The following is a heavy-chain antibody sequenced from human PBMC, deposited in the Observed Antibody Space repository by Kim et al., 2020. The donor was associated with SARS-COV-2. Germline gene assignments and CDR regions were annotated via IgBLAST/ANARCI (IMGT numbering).Heavy chain of an antibody. D-gene: IGHD3-9*01. CDR1: GGTFSSYA. CDR2: IIPIFGTA. CDR3: ARALFDWLLYRSRDYYYYGMGV. Sequence: SVKVSCKASGGTFSSYAISWVRQAPGQGLEWMGGIIPIFGTANYAQKFQGRVTITADESTSTAYMELSSLRSEDTAVYYCARALFDWLLYRSRDYYYYGMGVWGQGTTVTVSS. J-gene: IGHJ6*02. V-gene: IGHV1-69*13.